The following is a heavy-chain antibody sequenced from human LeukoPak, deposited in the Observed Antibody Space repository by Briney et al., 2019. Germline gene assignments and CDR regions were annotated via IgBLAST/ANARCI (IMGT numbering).Heavy chain of an antibody. CDR2: ISWNSGNI. CDR3: AKVRAAAGTFYFDY. CDR1: GFTFDDYA. V-gene: IGHV3-9*01. Sequence: GGSLRLSCAASGFTFDDYAIHWVRQAPGKGLEWVSGISWNSGNIGYADPVKGRFTISRDNAKNSLYLQMNSLRAEDTALYYCAKVRAAAGTFYFDYWGQGTLVTVSS. D-gene: IGHD6-13*01. J-gene: IGHJ4*02.